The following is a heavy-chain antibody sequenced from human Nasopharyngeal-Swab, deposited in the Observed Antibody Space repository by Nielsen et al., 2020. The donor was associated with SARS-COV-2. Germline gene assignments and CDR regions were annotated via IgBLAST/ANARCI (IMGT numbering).Heavy chain of an antibody. V-gene: IGHV4-61*08. CDR1: GGSISSGGHY. Sequence: SETLSLTCTVSGGSISSGGHYWSWIRQHPGKGLEWIGYIHYSGSTNYNPSLKSRVTISVDTSKNQFSLKLSSVTAADTAVYYCARDSTPVYYYYMDVWGKGTTVTVSS. J-gene: IGHJ6*03. D-gene: IGHD2-15*01. CDR3: ARDSTPVYYYYMDV. CDR2: IHYSGST.